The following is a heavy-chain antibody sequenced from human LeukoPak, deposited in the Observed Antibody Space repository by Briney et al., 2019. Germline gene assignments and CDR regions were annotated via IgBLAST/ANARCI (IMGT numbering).Heavy chain of an antibody. Sequence: GGSLRLSCVASGFSFGNYAMSWVRPAPGKGLQWGSQISGTGGATWYAGFARDRFTISRDNSKKTLYLQMSGLRVEDTAMYYCVKDPRDTYGTNWFVSWGQGTLLIVSS. D-gene: IGHD2-21*01. J-gene: IGHJ5*01. CDR3: VKDPRDTYGTNWFVS. CDR2: ISGTGGAT. CDR1: GFSFGNYA. V-gene: IGHV3-23*01.